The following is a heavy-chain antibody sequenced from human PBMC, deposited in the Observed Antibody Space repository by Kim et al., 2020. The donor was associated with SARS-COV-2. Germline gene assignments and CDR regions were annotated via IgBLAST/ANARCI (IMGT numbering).Heavy chain of an antibody. J-gene: IGHJ4*02. CDR2: IKEDGSQK. V-gene: IGHV3-7*05. CDR1: GFTFRSYW. Sequence: GGSLRLSCAASGFTFRSYWMSWVRQAPGKGLEWVANIKEDGSQKNYVDSVKGRFTISRDNGQNSVYLQMNSLRAEDTAVYYCARDSGPRDSDWLSGGDYWGLGTLVIVSS. CDR3: ARDSGPRDSDWLSGGDY. D-gene: IGHD3-9*01.